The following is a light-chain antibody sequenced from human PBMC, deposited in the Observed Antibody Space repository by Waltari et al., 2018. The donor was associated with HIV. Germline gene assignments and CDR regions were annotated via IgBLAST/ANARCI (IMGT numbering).Light chain of an antibody. CDR2: QDS. J-gene: IGLJ2*01. CDR1: KLGDKY. Sequence: SYELTQPPSVSVSPGQTASITCSGDKLGDKYACWYQQKPGQSPVLVIYQDSNRPSGIPGRFSGSNFGNTATLTISGTQAMDEADYYCQACDSSTVIFGGGTKLTVL. V-gene: IGLV3-1*01. CDR3: QACDSSTVI.